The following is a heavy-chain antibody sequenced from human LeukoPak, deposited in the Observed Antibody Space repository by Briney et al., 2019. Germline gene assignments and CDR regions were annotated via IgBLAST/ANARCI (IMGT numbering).Heavy chain of an antibody. Sequence: PSETLSLTCTVSGGSISSYYWSWIRQPPGKGLEWIGYIYYSGSTNYNPSLKSRVTISVDTSKNQFSLKLSSVTAADTAVYYCAKDRPAYGDYYFDYWGQGTLVTVSS. D-gene: IGHD4-17*01. V-gene: IGHV4-59*01. CDR1: GGSISSYY. CDR2: IYYSGST. CDR3: AKDRPAYGDYYFDY. J-gene: IGHJ4*02.